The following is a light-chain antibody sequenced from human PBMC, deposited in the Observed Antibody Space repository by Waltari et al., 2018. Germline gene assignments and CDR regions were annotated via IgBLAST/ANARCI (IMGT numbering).Light chain of an antibody. CDR2: DAS. CDR3: QKYGTLPAT. CDR1: QSVSKY. J-gene: IGKJ1*01. Sequence: EIVLTQSPGTLSLSPRERATLSCRASQSVSKYLAWYQQKPSQAPRLLIYDASTRATGIPDRFSGSGWGTDFSLTISRLEPEDFAVYYCQKYGTLPATFGQGTKVQMK. V-gene: IGKV3-20*01.